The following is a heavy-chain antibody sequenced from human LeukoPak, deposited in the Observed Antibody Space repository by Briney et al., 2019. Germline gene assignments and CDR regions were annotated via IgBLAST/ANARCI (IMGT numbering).Heavy chain of an antibody. D-gene: IGHD6-19*01. J-gene: IGHJ3*02. CDR2: ISGSGGST. V-gene: IGHV3-23*01. Sequence: GGSLRLSCAASGFTFSSYAMSWVRQAPGKGLAWVSGISGSGGSTYYADSVKGRFTISRDNSRNTLFLQMSSLRAEDTALYYCAKGYRGWYGRDAFDIWGQGTMVTVSS. CDR1: GFTFSSYA. CDR3: AKGYRGWYGRDAFDI.